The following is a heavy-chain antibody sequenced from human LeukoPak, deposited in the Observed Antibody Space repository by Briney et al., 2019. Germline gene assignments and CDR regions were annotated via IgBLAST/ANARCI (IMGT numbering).Heavy chain of an antibody. Sequence: PGGSLRLSCAASEFTCSSCGMLWGRQDPGKGLEWVAFIRYDGSNQYYSDSVKGRFTISRDNSKNTLYLQMNSLRAEDAAVYYCANSAPLLWPIDWGQGTLVTVSS. D-gene: IGHD3-16*01. J-gene: IGHJ4*02. CDR2: IRYDGSNQ. CDR1: EFTCSSCG. CDR3: ANSAPLLWPID. V-gene: IGHV3-30*02.